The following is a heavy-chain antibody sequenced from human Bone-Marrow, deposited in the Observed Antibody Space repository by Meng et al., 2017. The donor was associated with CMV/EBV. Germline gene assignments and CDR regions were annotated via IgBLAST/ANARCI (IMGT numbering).Heavy chain of an antibody. CDR2: ISWNSGSI. Sequence: GGSLRLSCAASGFTFDDYAMHWVRQAPGKGLEWVSGISWNSGSIGYADSVKGRFTISRDNAKNSLYLQMNSLRAEDMALYYCAREAIFGVVIAGAFDIWGQGPMVTVSS. CDR1: GFTFDDYA. D-gene: IGHD3-3*01. J-gene: IGHJ3*02. CDR3: AREAIFGVVIAGAFDI. V-gene: IGHV3-9*03.